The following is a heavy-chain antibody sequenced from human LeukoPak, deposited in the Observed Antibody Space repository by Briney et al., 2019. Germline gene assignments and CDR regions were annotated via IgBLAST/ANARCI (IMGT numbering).Heavy chain of an antibody. V-gene: IGHV5-51*01. CDR1: GCPFSTYW. Sequence: GESLKIYRHSSGCPFSTYWILRVRQLPGKGLEWMGIIYHSDSETRYSPSFQGQVTISVDKSMTTPYLQWRSLKASYTHMYYSARRRAATTIYHYSMDFWGHGTTVIVSS. CDR3: ARRRAATTIYHYSMDF. CDR2: IYHSDSET. J-gene: IGHJ6*02. D-gene: IGHD5/OR15-5a*01.